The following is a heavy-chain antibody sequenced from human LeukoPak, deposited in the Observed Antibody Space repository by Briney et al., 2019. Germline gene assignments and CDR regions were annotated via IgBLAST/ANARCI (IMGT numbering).Heavy chain of an antibody. Sequence: GSLRLSCATSGFTFISYTMNWVRQAPGKGLEWVSSISSTGGYIFYAESVKGRFTISRDNAKNSLYLQMNSLRTDDTAVYYCARDAPYSGYWGQGTLVTVSS. CDR2: ISSTGGYI. J-gene: IGHJ4*02. V-gene: IGHV3-21*01. CDR3: ARDAPYSGY. D-gene: IGHD2-21*01. CDR1: GFTFISYT.